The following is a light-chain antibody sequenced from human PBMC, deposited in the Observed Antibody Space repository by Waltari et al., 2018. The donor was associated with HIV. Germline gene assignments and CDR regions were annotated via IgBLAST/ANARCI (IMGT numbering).Light chain of an antibody. Sequence: ELVLTQFPGTLSLSPGDRATLSCRASQSLSSSYLAWYQQKPGQAPRLLIYGASSRATGIPDRFSGSGSGTDFTLTISRLEPEDFAVYYCQQYGSSPPITFGPGTKVDIK. CDR3: QQYGSSPPIT. CDR1: QSLSSSY. J-gene: IGKJ3*01. V-gene: IGKV3-20*01. CDR2: GAS.